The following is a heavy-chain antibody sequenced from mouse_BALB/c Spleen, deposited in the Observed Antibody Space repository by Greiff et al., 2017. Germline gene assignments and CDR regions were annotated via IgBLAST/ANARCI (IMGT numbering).Heavy chain of an antibody. D-gene: IGHD1-1*01. CDR3: ARAVTTVVVSYWYFDV. CDR1: GFTFSSYA. J-gene: IGHJ1*01. CDR2: ISSGGST. V-gene: IGHV5-6-5*01. Sequence: EVKLVESGGGLVKPGGSLKLSCAASGFTFSSYAMSWVRQTPEKRLEWVASISSGGSTYYPDSVKGRFTISRDNARNILYLQMSSLRSEDTAMYYCARAVTTVVVSYWYFDVWGAGTTVTVSS.